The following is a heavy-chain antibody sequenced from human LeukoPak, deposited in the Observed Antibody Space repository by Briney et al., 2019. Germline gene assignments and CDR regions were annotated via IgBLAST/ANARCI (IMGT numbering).Heavy chain of an antibody. CDR2: ISYDGSNK. J-gene: IGHJ4*02. D-gene: IGHD2-21*01. CDR3: AKEGETGPFDY. V-gene: IGHV3-30*18. Sequence: GGSLRLSCAASGFTFSSYGMLWVRQAPGKGLEWVAVISYDGSNKYYADSVKGRFTISRDNSKNTLYLQMNSLRAEDTAVYYCAKEGETGPFDYWGQGTLVTVSS. CDR1: GFTFSSYG.